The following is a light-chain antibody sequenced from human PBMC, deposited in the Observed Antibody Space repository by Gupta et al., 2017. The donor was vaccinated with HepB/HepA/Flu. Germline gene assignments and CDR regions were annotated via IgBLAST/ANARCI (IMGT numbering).Light chain of an antibody. CDR2: KDS. CDR1: ALAKQY. J-gene: IGLJ1*01. CDR3: QSADSSGTHYV. V-gene: IGLV3-25*03. Sequence: SHDLTQPLSVSVSPGQTARIPCSGDALAKQYAYWYQQKPGQAPVVIIYKDSGRPSGIPERFSGSSSGTTVTLTISAVQAEDEADYYCQSADSSGTHYVFGTGTTVTVL.